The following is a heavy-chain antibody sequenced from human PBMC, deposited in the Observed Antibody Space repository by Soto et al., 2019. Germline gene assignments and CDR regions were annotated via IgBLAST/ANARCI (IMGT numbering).Heavy chain of an antibody. CDR3: ARGARGWAQTRVRKYYYYGMDV. D-gene: IGHD6-19*01. V-gene: IGHV3-30-3*01. Sequence: QVQLVESGGGVVQPGRSLRLSCAASGFTFSSYAMHWVRQAPGKGLEWVAVISYDGSNKYYADSVKGRFTISRDNSKNTLYLQMNSLRAEDTAVYYCARGARGWAQTRVRKYYYYGMDVWGQGTTVTVSS. CDR1: GFTFSSYA. CDR2: ISYDGSNK. J-gene: IGHJ6*02.